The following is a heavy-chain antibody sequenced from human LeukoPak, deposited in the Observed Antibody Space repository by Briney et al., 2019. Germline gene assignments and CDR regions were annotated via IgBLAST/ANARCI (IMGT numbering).Heavy chain of an antibody. CDR1: GGSISSSSHY. CDR2: IYYSGST. J-gene: IGHJ4*02. CDR3: GRHSSLGSGYYY. D-gene: IGHD3-3*01. V-gene: IGHV4-39*01. Sequence: MTSETLSLTCSVSGGSISSSSHYWGWIRQPPGKGLEWIGSIYYSGSTYYNPSLKSRVTISVDTSKNQFSLKLTSVTAADTAVHYCGRHSSLGSGYYYWGQGTLVTVSS.